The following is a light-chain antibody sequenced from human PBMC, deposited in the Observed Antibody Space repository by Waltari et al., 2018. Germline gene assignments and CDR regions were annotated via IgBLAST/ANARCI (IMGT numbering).Light chain of an antibody. V-gene: IGKV1-5*03. CDR3: QQYNSYSIT. J-gene: IGKJ5*01. CDR1: QSSSSW. CDR2: KAS. Sequence: TCRASQSSSSWLAWYQQKPGKAPKLLIYKASSLESGVPSRFSGSGSGTEFTLTISSLQPDDFATYYCQQYNSYSITFGQGTRLEIK.